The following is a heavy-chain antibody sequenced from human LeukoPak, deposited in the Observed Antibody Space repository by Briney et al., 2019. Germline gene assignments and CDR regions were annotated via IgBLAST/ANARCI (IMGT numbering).Heavy chain of an antibody. CDR2: ISGDGGST. CDR1: GFTFDDYA. J-gene: IGHJ4*02. Sequence: GGSLRLSCAASGFTFDDYAMHWVRQAPGKGLEWVSLISGDGGSTYYADSVKGRFTISRDNSKNSLYLQMNSLRTEDTALYYCGKEAYSSSWYGNDYWGQGTLVTVSS. CDR3: GKEAYSSSWYGNDY. V-gene: IGHV3-43*02. D-gene: IGHD6-13*01.